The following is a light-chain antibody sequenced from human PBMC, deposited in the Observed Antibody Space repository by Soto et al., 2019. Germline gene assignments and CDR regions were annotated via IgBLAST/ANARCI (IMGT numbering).Light chain of an antibody. V-gene: IGLV1-47*02. J-gene: IGLJ2*01. CDR3: AAWDDSLSANVV. CDR2: SNN. CDR1: SSNIGSNY. Sequence: QAVVTQPPSASGTPGQRVTISCSGSSSNIGSNYVYWYQQLPGTAPKVLIYSNNQRPSGVPDRFSGSKSGTSASLAISGLRSEDEADYYCAAWDDSLSANVVFGGGTKLTVL.